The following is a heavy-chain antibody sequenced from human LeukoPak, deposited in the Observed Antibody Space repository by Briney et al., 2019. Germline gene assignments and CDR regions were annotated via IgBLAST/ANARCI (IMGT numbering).Heavy chain of an antibody. V-gene: IGHV3-7*01. CDR3: ARHLSGITGYTYGRGIDY. Sequence: GGSLRLSCAASGFQLSSSWMSWVRQAPGKGLEWVANIMEDGSKENHVDSVKGRFTISRDNAKTSLYLQMNSLRAEDTAVYYCARHLSGITGYTYGRGIDYWGQGTLVTVSS. CDR2: IMEDGSKE. CDR1: GFQLSSSW. J-gene: IGHJ4*02. D-gene: IGHD5-18*01.